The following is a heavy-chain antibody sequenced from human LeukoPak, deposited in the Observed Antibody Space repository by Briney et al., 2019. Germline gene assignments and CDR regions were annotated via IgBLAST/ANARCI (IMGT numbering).Heavy chain of an antibody. CDR3: ARDLPITMVRGVTSARYGMDV. Sequence: GASVKVSCKASGYTFTSYYMHWVRQAPGQGLEWMGTINPSGGSTSYAQKFQGRVTMTRDTSTSTVYMELSSLRSEDTAVYYCARDLPITMVRGVTSARYGMDVWGQGTTVTVSS. CDR2: INPSGGST. J-gene: IGHJ6*02. V-gene: IGHV1-46*01. D-gene: IGHD3-10*01. CDR1: GYTFTSYY.